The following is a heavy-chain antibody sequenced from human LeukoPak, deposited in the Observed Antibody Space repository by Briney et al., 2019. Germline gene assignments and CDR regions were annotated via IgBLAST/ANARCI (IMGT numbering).Heavy chain of an antibody. CDR2: INSDGSST. Sequence: GGSLRLSCAASGFTFSSYWMHWVRHAPGKGLVWVSRINSDGSSTSYADSVKGRFTISRDNAKNTLYLQMNSLRAEDTAVYYCARDQLFLYDSSGYYRPLDYWGQGTLVTVSS. CDR1: GFTFSSYW. D-gene: IGHD3-22*01. CDR3: ARDQLFLYDSSGYYRPLDY. V-gene: IGHV3-74*01. J-gene: IGHJ4*02.